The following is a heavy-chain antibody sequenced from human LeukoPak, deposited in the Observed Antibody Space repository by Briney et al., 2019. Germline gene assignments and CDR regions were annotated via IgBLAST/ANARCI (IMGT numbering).Heavy chain of an antibody. Sequence: PSETLSLTCAVYGGSFSGYYWSWIRQPPGKGLEWIGEINHSGSTNYNPSLKSRVTISVDTSKNQFSLKLSSVTAADTAVYYCARDQWLVGEYYMDVWGKGTTVTVSS. D-gene: IGHD6-19*01. V-gene: IGHV4-34*01. CDR2: INHSGST. CDR1: GGSFSGYY. J-gene: IGHJ6*03. CDR3: ARDQWLVGEYYMDV.